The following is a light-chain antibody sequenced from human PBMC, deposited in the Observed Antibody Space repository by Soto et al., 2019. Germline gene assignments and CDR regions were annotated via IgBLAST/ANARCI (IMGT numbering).Light chain of an antibody. Sequence: QPVLTQPPSVSGAPGQRVIISCTGSSSNIGAGYDVHWYQQLPGTAPKLLIYDNNHRPSGIPGRFSGSKSGTSASLAITGLQAEDEADYYCQSYDSSLSGSIVFGTGTKLTVL. CDR1: SSNIGAGYD. CDR3: QSYDSSLSGSIV. CDR2: DNN. J-gene: IGLJ1*01. V-gene: IGLV1-40*01.